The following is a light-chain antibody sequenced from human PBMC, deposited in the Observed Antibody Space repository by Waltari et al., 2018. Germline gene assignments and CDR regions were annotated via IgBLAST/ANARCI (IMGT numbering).Light chain of an antibody. CDR2: GAS. J-gene: IGKJ5*01. Sequence: EIVMTQSPAPLSVSPGERATLSCKASQSVSSNFAWYQQKPGPAPRPLRYGASTRATGIPARVSGSGSGTEFTLTISSLQSEDFAVYYCQQYNNWPAITFGQGTRLEMK. CDR3: QQYNNWPAIT. V-gene: IGKV3D-15*01. CDR1: QSVSSN.